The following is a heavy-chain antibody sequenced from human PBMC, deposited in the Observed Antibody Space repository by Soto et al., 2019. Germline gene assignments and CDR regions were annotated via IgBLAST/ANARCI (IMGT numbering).Heavy chain of an antibody. J-gene: IGHJ6*02. Sequence: QVQLVQSGAEVKKPGSSVKVSCKASGGTFSSYTITWVRQAPGQGLEWMGGIIPIFGTANYAQKFQGRVTITADESTSTAYMELSSLRSEDTAVYYCARGGGSVSYRYYAMDVWGQGTTVTVSS. CDR1: GGTFSSYT. D-gene: IGHD3-10*01. CDR3: ARGGGSVSYRYYAMDV. CDR2: IIPIFGTA. V-gene: IGHV1-69*12.